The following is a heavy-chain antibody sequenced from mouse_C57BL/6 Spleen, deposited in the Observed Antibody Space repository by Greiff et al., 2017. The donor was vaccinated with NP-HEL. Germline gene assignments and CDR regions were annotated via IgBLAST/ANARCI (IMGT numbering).Heavy chain of an antibody. Sequence: VKLMESGAELVKPGASVKMSCKASGYTFTSYWITWVKQRPGQGLEWIGDIYPGSGSTNYNEKFKSKATLTVDTSSSTAYMQLSSLTSDDSAVYYCARGGDGYPLAYWGQGTLVTVSA. CDR1: GYTFTSYW. D-gene: IGHD2-3*01. J-gene: IGHJ3*01. CDR2: IYPGSGST. CDR3: ARGGDGYPLAY. V-gene: IGHV1-55*01.